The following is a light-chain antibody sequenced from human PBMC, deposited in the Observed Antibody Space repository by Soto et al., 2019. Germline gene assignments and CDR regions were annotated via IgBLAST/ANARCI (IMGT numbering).Light chain of an antibody. J-gene: IGLJ1*01. V-gene: IGLV2-14*01. Sequence: QSALTQPASVSGSPGQSITISCTGTSCDIGSYNRVAWYQQHPGKAPKLIIYEVTDRPSGVSNRFSGSKSDNTASLTISGLHAEDEAEYYCSSYTNINTXACVFGTGTKVXV. CDR3: SSYTNINTXACV. CDR1: SCDIGSYNR. CDR2: EVT.